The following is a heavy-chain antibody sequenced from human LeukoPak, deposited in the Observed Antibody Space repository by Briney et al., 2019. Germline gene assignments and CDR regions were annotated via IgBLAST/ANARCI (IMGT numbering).Heavy chain of an antibody. Sequence: GGSLRLSCAASGFTFSSYEMNWVRQAPGKGLEWVSYISSSGSTIYVADSLRGRFTISRDNAKNPLYLQMNSLRVEDTAIYYCARDTVNGPFVVSLDYWGQGALVTVSS. V-gene: IGHV3-48*03. D-gene: IGHD2-8*01. J-gene: IGHJ4*02. CDR1: GFTFSSYE. CDR3: ARDTVNGPFVVSLDY. CDR2: ISSSGSTI.